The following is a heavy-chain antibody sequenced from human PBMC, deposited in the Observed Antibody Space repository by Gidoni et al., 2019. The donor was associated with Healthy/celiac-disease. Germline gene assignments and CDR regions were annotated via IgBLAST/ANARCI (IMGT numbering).Heavy chain of an antibody. D-gene: IGHD3-10*01. J-gene: IGHJ4*02. CDR1: GFTFSSYA. CDR2: ISYDGSNK. CDR3: ARVMYYYGSGSYYPIFDY. V-gene: IGHV3-30*04. Sequence: QVRLVESEGDVVQPGRSMRLSCPASGFTFSSYALHWCRQAPGKGLGCVPVISYDGSNKSSADFVKCRFTISRDNSKNTLYLQMNSLRAEDTVVYYCARVMYYYGSGSYYPIFDYWGQGTLVTVSS.